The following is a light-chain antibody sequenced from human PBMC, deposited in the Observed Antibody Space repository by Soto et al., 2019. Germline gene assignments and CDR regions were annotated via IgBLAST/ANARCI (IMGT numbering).Light chain of an antibody. CDR2: AAS. Sequence: DIQMTQSPSSLSASVGDIVTITWRASQSISNYLNWYQQKPGKAPKLLIYAASNFQSGVPSRFSGSGSGTHFTLTISSLQPEDFATYYCQQLHGYPITFGQGTRLEIK. J-gene: IGKJ5*01. CDR1: QSISNY. V-gene: IGKV1-39*01. CDR3: QQLHGYPIT.